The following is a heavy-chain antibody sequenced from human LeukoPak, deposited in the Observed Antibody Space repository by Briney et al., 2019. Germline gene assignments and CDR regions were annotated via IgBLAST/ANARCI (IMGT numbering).Heavy chain of an antibody. D-gene: IGHD1-1*01. Sequence: PSETLSLTCAVSGGSISSYYWSCIRQPPRKGLEWIGYISYSGSTNYNPSLKSRVSISVDTSKNQFSLRLSSVTAADTAVYYCARHSAGTTKDYWGQGTLVTVSS. CDR1: GGSISSYY. J-gene: IGHJ4*02. V-gene: IGHV4-59*08. CDR3: ARHSAGTTKDY. CDR2: ISYSGST.